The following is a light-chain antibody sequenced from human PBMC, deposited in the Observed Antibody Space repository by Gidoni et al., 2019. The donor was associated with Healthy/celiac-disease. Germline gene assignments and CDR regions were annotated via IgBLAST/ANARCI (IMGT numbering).Light chain of an antibody. V-gene: IGKV1-9*01. CDR2: AAS. CDR3: QQLNSYPRIT. J-gene: IGKJ3*01. CDR1: QGISSY. Sequence: DIQVTQSPSFLSASVGDRVTITCRARQGISSYLAWYQQKPGKAPKLLIYAASTLQSGVPSRFSGSGSGTEFTLTISSLQPDDFATYYCQQLNSYPRITFGPGTKVDIK.